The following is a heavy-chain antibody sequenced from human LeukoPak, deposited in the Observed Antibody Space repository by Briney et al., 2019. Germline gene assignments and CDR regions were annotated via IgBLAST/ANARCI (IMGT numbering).Heavy chain of an antibody. V-gene: IGHV1-2*04. J-gene: IGHJ5*02. CDR2: INPNSGGT. Sequence: GAAVKVSCKASGYTFTSYYMHWVRQAPGQGLEWMGWINPNSGGTNYAQKFQGWVTMTRDTSISTAYMELSRLRSDDTAVYYCARGRPPRYYDFWSGWPLYNWFDPWGQGTLVTVSS. CDR3: ARGRPPRYYDFWSGWPLYNWFDP. CDR1: GYTFTSYY. D-gene: IGHD3-3*01.